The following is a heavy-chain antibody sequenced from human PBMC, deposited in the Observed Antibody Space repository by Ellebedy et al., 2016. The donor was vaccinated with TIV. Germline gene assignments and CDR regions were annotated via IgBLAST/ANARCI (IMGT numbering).Heavy chain of an antibody. CDR3: AREGEGYGLDV. CDR1: GGTFSSYA. Sequence: ASVKVSXXASGGTFSSYAISWVRQAPGQGLEWVGWINPNSGDRIYAPKYQGRVTVTRDTSISTAYMELSRLRSDDTALYYCAREGEGYGLDVWGQGTTVTVSS. V-gene: IGHV1-2*02. CDR2: INPNSGDR. D-gene: IGHD2-21*01. J-gene: IGHJ6*02.